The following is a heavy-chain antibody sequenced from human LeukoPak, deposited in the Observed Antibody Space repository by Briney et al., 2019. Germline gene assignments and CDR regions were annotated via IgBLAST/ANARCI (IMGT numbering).Heavy chain of an antibody. Sequence: ASVKVSCKASGYTFTSYDINWVRQATGQGREWMGWMNPNSGNTGYAQKFQGRVTMTRNTSISTAYRELSSLRSEDTAVYYCARGMMVRGVRYYYYYGMDVWGQGTTVTVSS. CDR1: GYTFTSYD. CDR2: MNPNSGNT. J-gene: IGHJ6*02. CDR3: ARGMMVRGVRYYYYYGMDV. D-gene: IGHD3-10*01. V-gene: IGHV1-8*01.